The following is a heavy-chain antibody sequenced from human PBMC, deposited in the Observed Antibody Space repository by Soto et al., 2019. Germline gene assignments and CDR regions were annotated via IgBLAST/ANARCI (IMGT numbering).Heavy chain of an antibody. CDR3: ADPVPATTHYDYYDMDV. J-gene: IGHJ6*02. V-gene: IGHV3-23*01. CDR1: GFTFSYYT. Sequence: EVLLLESGGGLVQPGGSLRLSCVASGFTFSYYTMSWVRQAPGKGLEWVSGISNSGDTIYYADSVKGRFTISRDNFKNTLYLQMNSLRADDTAVYYWADPVPATTHYDYYDMDVWGQGTTVTVSS. D-gene: IGHD2-2*01. CDR2: ISNSGDTI.